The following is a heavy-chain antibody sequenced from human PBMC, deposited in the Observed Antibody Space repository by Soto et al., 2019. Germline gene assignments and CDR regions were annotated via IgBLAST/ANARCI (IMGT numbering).Heavy chain of an antibody. CDR2: INGDGSIT. CDR3: LSCSMVRAQGP. D-gene: IGHD3-10*01. CDR1: GFTFSSNW. Sequence: EVQLVESGGGLVQPGGSLRLSCEASGFTFSSNWMHWVRQAPGKGLVWVSRINGDGSITSYAGSVKGRFTISRDNAKNTLYLQMNNLRAEDTAVYYWLSCSMVRAQGPWGQGTLVTVSS. J-gene: IGHJ5*02. V-gene: IGHV3-74*01.